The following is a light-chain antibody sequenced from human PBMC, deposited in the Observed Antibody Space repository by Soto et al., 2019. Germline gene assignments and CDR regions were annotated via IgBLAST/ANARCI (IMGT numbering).Light chain of an antibody. V-gene: IGLV1-44*01. CDR2: ADS. J-gene: IGLJ3*02. CDR1: YSNIGGNS. CDR3: AAWDDGMGAGV. Sequence: QAVLTQSPSASATPGQRVTISCSGSYSNIGGNSVNWYQQLPRSAPKLLIYADSQRPSGVPDRFSGSKSGTSASLAISGLQSEDEADYYCAAWDDGMGAGVFGGGTKLPAL.